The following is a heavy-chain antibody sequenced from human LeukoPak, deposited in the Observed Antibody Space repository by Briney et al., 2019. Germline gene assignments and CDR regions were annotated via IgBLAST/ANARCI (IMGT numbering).Heavy chain of an antibody. CDR2: IYYSGST. CDR3: ARVLRRDYYYYYMDV. J-gene: IGHJ6*03. V-gene: IGHV4-59*01. D-gene: IGHD1-26*01. CDR1: GGSISSYY. Sequence: KASQTLSLTCTVSGGSISSYYWSWIRQPPGKGLEWIGYIYYSGSTNYNPSLKSRVTISVDTSKNQFSLKLSSVTAADTAVYYCARVLRRDYYYYYMDVWGKGTTVTVSS.